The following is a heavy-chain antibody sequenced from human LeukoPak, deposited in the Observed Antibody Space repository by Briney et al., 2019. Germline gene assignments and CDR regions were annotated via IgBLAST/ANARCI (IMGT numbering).Heavy chain of an antibody. CDR1: GYTFTGYC. J-gene: IGHJ4*02. CDR3: ARIYSGYDSDDY. CDR2: INPNSGGT. V-gene: IGHV1-2*02. D-gene: IGHD5-12*01. Sequence: ASVKVSCKASGYTFTGYCMHWVRQAPGQGLEWMGWINPNSGGTNYAQRFQGRVTMTRDTSISTAYMELSRLRSDDTAVYYCARIYSGYDSDDYWGQGTLVTVSS.